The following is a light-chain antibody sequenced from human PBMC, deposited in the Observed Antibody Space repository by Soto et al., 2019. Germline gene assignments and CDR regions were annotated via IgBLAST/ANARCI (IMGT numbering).Light chain of an antibody. CDR2: KVS. CDR3: LQGKSWPYT. V-gene: IGKV2-30*01. CDR1: QSLVYSDGNTY. J-gene: IGKJ2*01. Sequence: DVVMTQSPLSLPVTLGQPASISCRSSQSLVYSDGNTYLSWFHQRPGQSPRRLIYKVSNRDSGVPDRFTGSGSGTDFTLKIRRVEAEDVGAYYCLQGKSWPYTFGQGTKLEIK.